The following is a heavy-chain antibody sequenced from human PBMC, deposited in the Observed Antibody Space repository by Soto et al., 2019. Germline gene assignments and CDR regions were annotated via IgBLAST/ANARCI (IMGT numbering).Heavy chain of an antibody. Sequence: SETLPLTCTVSGGSVSSGSYYWSWIRQPPGKGLEWIGYIYYSGSTNYNPSLKSRVTISLDTSKNQFSLKLSSVTAADTAVYYCASSTYYYDSSGHYYYYGMDGWGQGTTVTVSS. CDR1: GGSVSSGSYY. D-gene: IGHD3-22*01. V-gene: IGHV4-61*01. CDR3: ASSTYYYDSSGHYYYYGMDG. CDR2: IYYSGST. J-gene: IGHJ6*02.